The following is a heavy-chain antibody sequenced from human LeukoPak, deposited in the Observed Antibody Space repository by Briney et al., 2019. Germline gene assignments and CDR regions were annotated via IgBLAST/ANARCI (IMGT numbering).Heavy chain of an antibody. D-gene: IGHD5-24*01. CDR3: ARDRKEMGDYYMDV. CDR1: GYTFTSYD. J-gene: IGHJ6*03. V-gene: IGHV1-8*01. Sequence: SVKVSCKASGYTFTSYDINWVRQATGQGLEWMGWMNPNSGNTGYAQKFQGRVTMTRNTSISTAYMELSSLRSEDTAVYYCARDRKEMGDYYMDVWGKGTTVTISS. CDR2: MNPNSGNT.